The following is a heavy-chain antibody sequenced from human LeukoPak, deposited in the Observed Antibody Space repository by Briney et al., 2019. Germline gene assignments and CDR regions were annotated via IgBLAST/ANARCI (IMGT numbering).Heavy chain of an antibody. CDR2: ISYDGSNK. V-gene: IGHV3-30-3*01. D-gene: IGHD3-22*01. J-gene: IGHJ4*02. CDR3: ARVSYYYDSSGYYMADY. CDR1: GFTFSSYA. Sequence: GGSLRLSCAASGFTFSSYAMHWVRQAPGKGLEWVAVISYDGSNKYYADSVKGRFTISRDNSKNTLYLQMNSLRAEDTAVYYCARVSYYYDSSGYYMADYWGQGTLVTVST.